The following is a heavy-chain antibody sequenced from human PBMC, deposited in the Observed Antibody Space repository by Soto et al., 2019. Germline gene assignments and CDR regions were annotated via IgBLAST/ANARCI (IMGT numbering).Heavy chain of an antibody. CDR2: ISYRGNT. Sequence: PSETLSLTCTVSGGSFSSGAYHWSWIRQYPGKGLEWIGSISYRGNTYYNPSLKSRLSMSMDTSKNQFSLNLTSVTAADTAVYFCARMSATGTRWFDPWGQGTQVTVSS. CDR3: ARMSATGTRWFDP. J-gene: IGHJ5*02. CDR1: GGSFSSGAYH. V-gene: IGHV4-31*03. D-gene: IGHD6-13*01.